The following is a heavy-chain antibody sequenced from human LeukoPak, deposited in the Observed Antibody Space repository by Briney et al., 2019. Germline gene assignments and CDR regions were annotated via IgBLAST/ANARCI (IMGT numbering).Heavy chain of an antibody. Sequence: GGSLRLSCAASGFTFTTYAMSWVRQAPGKGLEWVSTISSSGVNTYYADSVKGRFTISRDTSSNTLYLQMNSLTVEDTAVYYCAKDDKGIAVAAYWGQGTLVTVSS. D-gene: IGHD6-19*01. J-gene: IGHJ4*02. CDR3: AKDDKGIAVAAY. V-gene: IGHV3-23*01. CDR1: GFTFTTYA. CDR2: ISSSGVNT.